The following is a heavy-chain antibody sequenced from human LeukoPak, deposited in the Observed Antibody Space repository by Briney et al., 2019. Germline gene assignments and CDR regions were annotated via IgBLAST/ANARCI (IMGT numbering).Heavy chain of an antibody. CDR2: INAGTGYT. CDR3: GRSGGFYPAGY. Sequence: ASVTVSCTACRYTFTGYSIHWVRQAPGQRLEWMGWINAGTGYTKYSQRFQGRLTITRDTSASTVYMELISLRSGDTAVFYCGRSGGFYPAGYWGQGTQVTVSS. J-gene: IGHJ4*02. V-gene: IGHV1-3*01. CDR1: RYTFTGYS. D-gene: IGHD3-22*01.